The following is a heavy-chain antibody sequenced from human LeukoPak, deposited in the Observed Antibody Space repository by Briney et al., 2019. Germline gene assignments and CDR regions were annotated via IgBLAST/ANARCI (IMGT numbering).Heavy chain of an antibody. J-gene: IGHJ4*02. V-gene: IGHV3-23*01. D-gene: IGHD2-2*01. CDR3: AKDQDFVVIPVWDY. CDR2: ISGSGDKS. Sequence: GGSLRLSCAASGFTFGSYGMNWVRQAPGKGLEWVSVISGSGDKSYYTDSVKGRFTVSRDNSKNTVYLQMNSLRAEDTAVYYCAKDQDFVVIPVWDYWGQGTLVTVSS. CDR1: GFTFGSYG.